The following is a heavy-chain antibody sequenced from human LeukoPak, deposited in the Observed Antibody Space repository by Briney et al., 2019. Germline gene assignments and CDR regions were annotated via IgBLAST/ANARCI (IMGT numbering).Heavy chain of an antibody. CDR3: ARQVIDGSGSYNFDY. V-gene: IGHV4-61*08. CDR1: GVSISSGGYY. Sequence: SETLSLTCTVSGVSISSGGYYWSCIQRPPGKGLEWIGYTYYSGSTNNNPSLKSRVTISVDTSKNQFSLKLSSVTAADTAVYYCARQVIDGSGSYNFDYGGQGTLVTVSS. J-gene: IGHJ4*02. D-gene: IGHD3-10*01. CDR2: TYYSGST.